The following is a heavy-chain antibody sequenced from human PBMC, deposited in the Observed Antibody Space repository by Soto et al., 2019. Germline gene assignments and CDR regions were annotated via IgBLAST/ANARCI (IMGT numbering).Heavy chain of an antibody. CDR1: GFTFSSYW. Sequence: GGSLRLSCAASGFTFSSYWMSWVRQAPGKGLEWVANIKQDGSEKYYVDSVKGRFTISRDNAKNSLYLQMNSLRAEDTAVYYCARDRRNDILTGYAYWGQGTLVTVSS. J-gene: IGHJ4*02. D-gene: IGHD3-9*01. CDR2: IKQDGSEK. V-gene: IGHV3-7*01. CDR3: ARDRRNDILTGYAY.